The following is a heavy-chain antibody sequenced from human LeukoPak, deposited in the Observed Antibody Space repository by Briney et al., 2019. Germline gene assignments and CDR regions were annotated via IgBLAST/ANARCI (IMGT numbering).Heavy chain of an antibody. CDR2: ISSSSSYI. CDR3: AREEGSDCDILTGGKDY. V-gene: IGHV3-21*01. J-gene: IGHJ4*02. D-gene: IGHD3-9*01. Sequence: GGSLRLSCAASGFTFSSYSMNWVRQAPGKGLEWVSSISSSSSYIYYADSVKGRFTISRDNAKNSLYLQMNSLRAEDTAVYYCAREEGSDCDILTGGKDYWGQGTLVTVSS. CDR1: GFTFSSYS.